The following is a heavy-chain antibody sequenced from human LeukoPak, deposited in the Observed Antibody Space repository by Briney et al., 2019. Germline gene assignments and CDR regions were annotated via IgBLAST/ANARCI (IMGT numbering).Heavy chain of an antibody. D-gene: IGHD3-22*01. Sequence: PSQTLSLTCTVSGGSISSYYWSWIRQPPGKGLEWIGEINHSGSTNYNPSLKSRVTISVDTSKNQFSLKLSSVTAADTAVYYCAREPYYDSSGYYPYFDYWGQGTLVTVSS. J-gene: IGHJ4*02. CDR3: AREPYYDSSGYYPYFDY. CDR2: INHSGST. V-gene: IGHV4-34*01. CDR1: GGSISSYY.